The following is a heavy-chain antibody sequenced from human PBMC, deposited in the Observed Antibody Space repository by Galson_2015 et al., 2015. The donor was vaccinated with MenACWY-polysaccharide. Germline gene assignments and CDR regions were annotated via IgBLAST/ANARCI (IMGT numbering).Heavy chain of an antibody. V-gene: IGHV4-39*07. J-gene: IGHJ4*02. CDR3: AREERGSNWLYYFDY. CDR1: GGSISSSSYY. Sequence: SEALSLTCTVSGGSISSSSYYWGWVRQPPGKGLEWIGTVYYSGTAYYNPSLKSRVTISVDMSMNQFSLKLSSVTAADTAVYYCAREERGSNWLYYFDYWGQGALVTVSS. D-gene: IGHD6-13*01. CDR2: VYYSGTA.